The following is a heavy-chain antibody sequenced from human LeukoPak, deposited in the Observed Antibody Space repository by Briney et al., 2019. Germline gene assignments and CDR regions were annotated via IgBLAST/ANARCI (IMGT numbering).Heavy chain of an antibody. CDR3: ARVEIQVSSSWPYYYYYMDV. Sequence: PGGSLRLSCAASGFTFSDYYMSWIRQAPGKGLVWVSYISSSGSTIYYADSVKGRFTISRDNAKNSLYLQMNSLRAEDTAVYYCARVEIQVSSSWPYYYYYMDVWGKGTTVTVSS. D-gene: IGHD6-13*01. CDR2: ISSSGSTI. V-gene: IGHV3-11*01. J-gene: IGHJ6*03. CDR1: GFTFSDYY.